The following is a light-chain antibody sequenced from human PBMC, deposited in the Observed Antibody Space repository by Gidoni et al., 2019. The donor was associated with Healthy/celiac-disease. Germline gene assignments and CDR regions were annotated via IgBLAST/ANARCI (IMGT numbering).Light chain of an antibody. J-gene: IGKJ4*01. CDR1: QSISSY. CDR2: AAS. CDR3: QQGYSTLPT. Sequence: DIQMTQSPSSLSASVGDRVTITCRASQSISSYLNWYQQTPGKAPKLLIYAASSVQSGVPSRFSGSGSGTDFTLTISRLQPEDFATYYCQQGYSTLPTFGGXTKVEIK. V-gene: IGKV1-39*01.